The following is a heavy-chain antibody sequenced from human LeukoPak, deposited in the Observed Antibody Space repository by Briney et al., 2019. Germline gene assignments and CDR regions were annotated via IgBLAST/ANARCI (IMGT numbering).Heavy chain of an antibody. D-gene: IGHD1-26*01. CDR3: ARDRGGSYMYFQH. CDR1: GFTFSSYG. V-gene: IGHV3-20*04. CDR2: INSNGNRA. J-gene: IGHJ1*01. Sequence: GGSLRLSCAASGFTFSSYGMSWVRQAPGKGLEWVSGINSNGNRAGHADSVKGRFTISRDNAKNSLFLQMNSLRPEDTALYYCARDRGGSYMYFQHWGQGTLVTVSS.